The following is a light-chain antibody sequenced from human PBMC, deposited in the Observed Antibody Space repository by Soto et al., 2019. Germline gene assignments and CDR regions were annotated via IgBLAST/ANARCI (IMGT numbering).Light chain of an antibody. J-gene: IGLJ2*01. CDR3: TSYAGTNTPVV. CDR2: EVS. Sequence: QSALTQPPSASGSPGQSVTISCTGTSSDIGAYIYVSWYQQHPGKAPKLMISEVSRRPSGVPERFSGSKSGNTASLTVSGLQADDEADYYCTSYAGTNTPVVFGGGTKLTVL. CDR1: SSDIGAYIY. V-gene: IGLV2-8*01.